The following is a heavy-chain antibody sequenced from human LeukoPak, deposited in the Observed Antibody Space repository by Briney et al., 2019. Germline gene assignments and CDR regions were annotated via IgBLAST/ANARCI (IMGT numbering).Heavy chain of an antibody. D-gene: IGHD6-19*01. Sequence: SETLSLTCTVSGGSISSSSYYCGWIRQPPGKGLEWIGTISYSGSTYYNPSLKSRVIISVDTSKNQFSLKVSSVTAADTAVYYCARLSRVAGRLNGIDPWGQGILVTVSS. CDR2: ISYSGST. J-gene: IGHJ5*02. CDR3: ARLSRVAGRLNGIDP. CDR1: GGSISSSSYY. V-gene: IGHV4-39*01.